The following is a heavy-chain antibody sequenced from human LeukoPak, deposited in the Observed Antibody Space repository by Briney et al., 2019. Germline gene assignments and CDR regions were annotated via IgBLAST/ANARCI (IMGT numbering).Heavy chain of an antibody. V-gene: IGHV4-59*08. D-gene: IGHD6-13*01. J-gene: IGHJ6*03. CDR3: ARGRIAAAGGYYYYYMDV. CDR1: GGSISSYY. CDR2: IYYSGST. Sequence: SETLSLTCTVSGGSISSYYWSWIRQPPGKGLEWIGYIYYSGSTIYNPSLKSRVTISVDTSKNQFSLKLSSVTAADTAVYYCARGRIAAAGGYYYYYMDVWGKGTTVTVSS.